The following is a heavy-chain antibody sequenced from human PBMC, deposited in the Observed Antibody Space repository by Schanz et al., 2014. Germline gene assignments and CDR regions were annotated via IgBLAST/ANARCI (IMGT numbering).Heavy chain of an antibody. V-gene: IGHV3-21*03. CDR2: ITSTSRYI. J-gene: IGHJ3*02. CDR1: GFTFSSYT. D-gene: IGHD1-20*01. CDR3: TTFNNRDALYI. Sequence: EVQLLESGGGLVQPGGSLRLSCAASGFTFSSYTMYWVRQAPGKGLEWVSSITSTSRYIYYADSLKGRFTISRDNAKNSVYLQMNTLRTDDTALYYCTTFNNRDALYIWGQGTMVSVSS.